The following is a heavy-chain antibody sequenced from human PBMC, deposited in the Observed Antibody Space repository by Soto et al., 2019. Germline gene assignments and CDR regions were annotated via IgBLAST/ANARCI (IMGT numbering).Heavy chain of an antibody. CDR3: ANGHTSI. Sequence: QVQLVESGGGVVQPGRSLRLSCAASGFTFSSYGMHWVRQAPGKGLEWVAVISYDGSNKYYADSVKGRFTISRDNSKNTLYLQMNSLRAEDTAVYYCANGHTSIWGQGTMVTVSS. V-gene: IGHV3-30*18. CDR2: ISYDGSNK. J-gene: IGHJ3*02. CDR1: GFTFSSYG. D-gene: IGHD2-2*02.